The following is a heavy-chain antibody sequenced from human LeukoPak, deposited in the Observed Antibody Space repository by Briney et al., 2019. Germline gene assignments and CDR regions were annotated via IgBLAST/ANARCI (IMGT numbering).Heavy chain of an antibody. Sequence: PGGSLRLSCAASGFTFSSYWMHWVRQAPGKGLVWVSRINSDGSSTNYADSVKGRFTISRDNAQNTLYLQMNSLRAEDTAVYYCARESLGDFWSGSQNSDYWGQGTLVTVSS. CDR2: INSDGSST. J-gene: IGHJ4*02. D-gene: IGHD3-3*01. CDR1: GFTFSSYW. CDR3: ARESLGDFWSGSQNSDY. V-gene: IGHV3-74*01.